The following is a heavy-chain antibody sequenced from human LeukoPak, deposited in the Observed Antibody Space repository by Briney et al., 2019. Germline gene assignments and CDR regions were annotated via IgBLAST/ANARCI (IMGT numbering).Heavy chain of an antibody. CDR3: ARYHYDYGDYYFDY. CDR2: IYYTGSA. D-gene: IGHD4-17*01. Sequence: SETQSLTCTVSGGSISSHYWSWIRQSPGKGLEWIAYIYYTGSADYNPSLESRVTISLDTSKNQFSLNLSSVTAADTAVYYCARYHYDYGDYYFDYWGQGALVTVSS. CDR1: GGSISSHY. V-gene: IGHV4-59*11. J-gene: IGHJ4*02.